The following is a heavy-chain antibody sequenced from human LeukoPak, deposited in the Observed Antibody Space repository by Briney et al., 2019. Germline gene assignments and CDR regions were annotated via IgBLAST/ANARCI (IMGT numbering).Heavy chain of an antibody. V-gene: IGHV3-23*01. CDR2: FKTNSGQV. Sequence: EGSLRLSCVASGFTFSDYAMNWVRQAPGKGMEWVSTFKTNSGQVYYAESVRGRFTISRVNSKNTVYLEMSSLRAEDTALYFCARSVPDYTRFDYWGQGALVTVSS. J-gene: IGHJ4*02. CDR1: GFTFSDYA. CDR3: ARSVPDYTRFDY. D-gene: IGHD4-11*01.